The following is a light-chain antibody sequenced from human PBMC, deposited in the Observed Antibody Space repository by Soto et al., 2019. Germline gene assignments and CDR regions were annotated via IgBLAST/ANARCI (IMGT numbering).Light chain of an antibody. J-gene: IGKJ5*01. CDR2: AAA. CDR3: QQSYTSPTT. Sequence: IQMTQSPSSLSASVGDRVTITCRASQSITTYSNWYQQTSGEAPKLLIYAAARLQTGVPSRFSGSGSGTDFTLTVNSLQAEDFATYYCQQSYTSPTTFGQGTRLAIK. CDR1: QSITTY. V-gene: IGKV1-39*01.